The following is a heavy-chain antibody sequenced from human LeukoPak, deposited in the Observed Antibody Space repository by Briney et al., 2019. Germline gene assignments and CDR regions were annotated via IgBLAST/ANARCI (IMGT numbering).Heavy chain of an antibody. CDR1: GFTFSSYW. V-gene: IGHV3-74*01. CDR2: IRSDGRST. Sequence: GGSLRLSCAASGFTFSSYWMHWVRQAPGQGLVWVSRIRSDGRSTNYADSVEGRFTISRDNAKNTVYLQVNSLRAEDTAVYYCASEPLHCVGDCYSLFDYWGQGTLVTVSS. J-gene: IGHJ4*02. D-gene: IGHD2-21*02. CDR3: ASEPLHCVGDCYSLFDY.